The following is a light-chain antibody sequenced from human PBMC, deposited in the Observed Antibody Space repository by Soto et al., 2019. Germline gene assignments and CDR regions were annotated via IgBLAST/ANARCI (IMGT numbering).Light chain of an antibody. CDR1: QSISSW. CDR2: KAS. CDR3: QHYNSYSEA. V-gene: IGKV1-5*03. J-gene: IGKJ1*01. Sequence: INMSQSLSTLSASKGDRVTVTCRASQSISSWLAWYQQKPGKAPKLLIYKASTLKSGVPSRFSGSGSGTEFTLTISSLQPDDFATYYCQHYNSYSEAFGQGTKVDI.